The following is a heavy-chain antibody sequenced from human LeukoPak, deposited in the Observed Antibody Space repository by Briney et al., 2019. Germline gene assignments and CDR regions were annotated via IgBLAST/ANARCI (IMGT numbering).Heavy chain of an antibody. CDR2: IIPIFGTA. CDR3: ARVDGYESQSPYYDILTGPDH. V-gene: IGHV1-69*01. CDR1: GGTFSSYA. D-gene: IGHD3-9*01. J-gene: IGHJ4*02. Sequence: SVKVSCKASGGTFSSYAISWVRPAPGQGLEWMGGIIPIFGTANYAQKFQGRVTITADEPTSTAYMELSSLRSEDTAVYYCARVDGYESQSPYYDILTGPDHWGQGTLVTVSS.